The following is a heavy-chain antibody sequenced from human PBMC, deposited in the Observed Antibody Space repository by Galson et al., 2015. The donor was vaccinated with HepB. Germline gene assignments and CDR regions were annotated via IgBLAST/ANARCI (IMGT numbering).Heavy chain of an antibody. J-gene: IGHJ3*02. D-gene: IGHD1-26*01. Sequence: SLRLSCAASGFSFGDYAMHWVRQAPGKGLEWVSGISWNSGSIGYADSVKGRFTISRDNAKKSLYVQMNSLRAEDTALYYCAKDLGYSAGRGFDIWGQGTTVTVSS. V-gene: IGHV3-9*01. CDR1: GFSFGDYA. CDR2: ISWNSGSI. CDR3: AKDLGYSAGRGFDI.